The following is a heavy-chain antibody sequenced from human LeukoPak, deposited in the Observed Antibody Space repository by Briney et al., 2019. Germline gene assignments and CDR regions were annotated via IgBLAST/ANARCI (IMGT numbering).Heavy chain of an antibody. CDR2: INHSGST. CDR3: ARDSSSWFPFDI. D-gene: IGHD6-13*01. Sequence: PSETLSLTCAVYGGSFSGYYWSWIRQPPGKGLEWIGEINHSGSTYYNPSLKSRVTISVDTSKNQFSLKLSSVTAADTAVYYCARDSSSWFPFDIWGQGTMVTVSS. V-gene: IGHV4-34*01. J-gene: IGHJ3*02. CDR1: GGSFSGYY.